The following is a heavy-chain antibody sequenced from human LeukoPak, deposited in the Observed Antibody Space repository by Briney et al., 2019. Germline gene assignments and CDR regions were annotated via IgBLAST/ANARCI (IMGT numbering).Heavy chain of an antibody. Sequence: SETLSLTCTVAGGSISGYYWSWIRQPPGRGLEWIGHVRYNRESNYDASLESRVSMLVDTSKNQISLKLSSVTAADTAVYYCARDSRMASSSSYYYYGMDVWGQGTTVTVSS. D-gene: IGHD6-6*01. CDR1: GGSISGYY. CDR3: ARDSRMASSSSYYYYGMDV. J-gene: IGHJ6*02. CDR2: VRYNRES. V-gene: IGHV4-59*12.